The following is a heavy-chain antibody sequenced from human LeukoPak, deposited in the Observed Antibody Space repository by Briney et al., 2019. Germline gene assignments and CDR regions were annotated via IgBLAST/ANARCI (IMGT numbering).Heavy chain of an antibody. CDR2: IYYSGST. CDR3: ARGPLSWAGYSYGTYYGMDV. CDR1: GGSISSGDYY. J-gene: IGHJ6*02. D-gene: IGHD5-18*01. Sequence: SETLSLTCTVSGGSISSGDYYWSWIRQPPGKGLEWIGYIYYSGSTYYNPSLKSRVTISVDTSKNQFSLKLSSVTAADTAVYYCARGPLSWAGYSYGTYYGMDVWGQGTTVTVSS. V-gene: IGHV4-30-4*01.